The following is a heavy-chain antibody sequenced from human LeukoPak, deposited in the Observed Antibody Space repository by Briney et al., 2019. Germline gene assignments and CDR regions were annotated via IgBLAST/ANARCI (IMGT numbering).Heavy chain of an antibody. D-gene: IGHD3-22*01. CDR3: ARRITMIVVGYYYYGMDV. CDR2: MNPNSGNT. CDR1: GYTFTSYD. V-gene: IGHV1-8*01. Sequence: ASVKVSCKASGYTFTSYDINWVRQATGQGLEWMGWMNPNSGNTGYAQKFQGRVTMTRNTSISTAYIELSSLRSEDTAVYYCARRITMIVVGYYYYGMDVWGQGTTVTVSS. J-gene: IGHJ6*02.